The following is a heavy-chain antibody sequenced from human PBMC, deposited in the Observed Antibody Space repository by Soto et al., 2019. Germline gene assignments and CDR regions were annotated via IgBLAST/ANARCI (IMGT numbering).Heavy chain of an antibody. D-gene: IGHD3-3*01. J-gene: IGHJ6*03. V-gene: IGHV3-33*01. CDR3: ATSGFWSGFPSYMDV. CDR1: GFTLSSYG. CDR2: IWYDGSNK. Sequence: GGSLRLSCAASGFTLSSYGMHWVRQAPGKGLEWVAVIWYDGSNKYYADSVKGRFTISRDNSKNTLYLQMNSLRAEDTAVYYCATSGFWSGFPSYMDVWGKGTTVTVSS.